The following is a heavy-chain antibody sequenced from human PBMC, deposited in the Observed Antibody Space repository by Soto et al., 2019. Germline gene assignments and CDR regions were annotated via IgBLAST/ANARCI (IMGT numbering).Heavy chain of an antibody. D-gene: IGHD3-3*01. V-gene: IGHV3-30*18. Sequence: GGSLRLSCAGSGFTFNENGMHWVRQAPGKGLEWVALISYDGNNKFYSDSVKGRFTISRDNSKNTLYLQMDSLRAEDTAVYYCANTSGYYYFNYWGQGTLVTVSS. CDR1: GFTFNENG. CDR3: ANTSGYYYFNY. J-gene: IGHJ4*02. CDR2: ISYDGNNK.